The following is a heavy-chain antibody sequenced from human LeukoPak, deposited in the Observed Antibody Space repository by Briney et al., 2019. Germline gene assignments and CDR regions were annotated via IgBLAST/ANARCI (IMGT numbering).Heavy chain of an antibody. V-gene: IGHV1-3*01. Sequence: ASVKVSCKASGYTFTSYAMHWVRQAPGQRLEWMGWINAGNGNTKYSQKFQGRVTITRDTSASTAYVELSSLRSEDTAVYYCARDASSSGWYEGLPFDYWGQGTLVTVSS. D-gene: IGHD6-19*01. J-gene: IGHJ4*02. CDR1: GYTFTSYA. CDR3: ARDASSSGWYEGLPFDY. CDR2: INAGNGNT.